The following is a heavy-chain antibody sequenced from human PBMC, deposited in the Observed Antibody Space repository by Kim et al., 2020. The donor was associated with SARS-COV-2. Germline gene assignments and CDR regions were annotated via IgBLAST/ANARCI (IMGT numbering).Heavy chain of an antibody. J-gene: IGHJ5*02. CDR2: INAGNGNT. D-gene: IGHD3-10*01. Sequence: ASVKVSCKASGYTFTSYAMHWVRQAPGQRLEWMGWINAGNGNTKYSQKFQGRVTITRDTSASTAYMELSSLRSEDTAVYYCARAMVRGVIYWFDPWGQGTLVTVSS. CDR1: GYTFTSYA. CDR3: ARAMVRGVIYWFDP. V-gene: IGHV1-3*01.